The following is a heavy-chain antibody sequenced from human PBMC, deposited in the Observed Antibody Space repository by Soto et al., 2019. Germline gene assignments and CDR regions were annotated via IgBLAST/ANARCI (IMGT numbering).Heavy chain of an antibody. J-gene: IGHJ5*02. CDR1: GGSISSSNW. Sequence: QVQLQESGPGLVKPSGTLSLTCAVSGGSISSSNWWSWVRQPPGKGLEWIGEIYHSGSTNYIPSLKSRVTISVDKSKNQFSLKLSSVSAADTAVYYCARGVVVVAATGGNWFDPWGQGTLVTVSS. V-gene: IGHV4-4*02. D-gene: IGHD2-15*01. CDR3: ARGVVVVAATGGNWFDP. CDR2: IYHSGST.